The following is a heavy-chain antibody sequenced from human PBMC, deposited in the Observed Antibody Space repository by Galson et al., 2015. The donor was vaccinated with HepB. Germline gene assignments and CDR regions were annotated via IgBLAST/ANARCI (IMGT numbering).Heavy chain of an antibody. J-gene: IGHJ4*02. CDR2: ISYDASNK. D-gene: IGHD2-2*01. V-gene: IGHV3-30-3*01. CDR3: ARTAAALNYFDY. CDR1: GFTFSSFA. Sequence: SLRLSCAASGFTFSSFAVHWVRQAPGKGLEWVAVISYDASNKYYADSVKGRFTISRDNSKNTLYLQMNSLRAEDTAVYYCARTAAALNYFDYWGQGTLVTVSS.